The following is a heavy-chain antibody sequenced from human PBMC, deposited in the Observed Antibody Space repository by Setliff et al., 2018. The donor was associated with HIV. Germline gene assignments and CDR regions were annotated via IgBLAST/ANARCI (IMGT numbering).Heavy chain of an antibody. D-gene: IGHD2-21*01. J-gene: IGHJ5*02. CDR3: ARVPVAGANWFDP. V-gene: IGHV4-39*01. CDR1: GVSINRTDHY. CDR2: VSQSGNT. Sequence: SETLSLTCSVSGVSINRTDHYWGWIRQSPGKRLEWIGSVSQSGNTYYNPSLKSRITISVDRSKNLFSLKLISVTAADQGVYYCARVPVAGANWFDPWGLGTLVTVSS.